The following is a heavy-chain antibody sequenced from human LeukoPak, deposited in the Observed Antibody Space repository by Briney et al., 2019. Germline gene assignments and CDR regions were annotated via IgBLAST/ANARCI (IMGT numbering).Heavy chain of an antibody. CDR1: GGTFSSYA. V-gene: IGHV1-69*05. CDR2: IIPIFGTA. D-gene: IGHD3-3*01. CDR3: ASQYYDFWSAKFKSHYDYYMDV. Sequence: GASVKVSCKASGGTFSSYAISWVRQAPGQGLEWMGGIIPIFGTANYAQKFQGRVTITTDESTSTAYMELSSLRSEDTAVYYCASQYYDFWSAKFKSHYDYYMDVWGKGTTVTVSS. J-gene: IGHJ6*03.